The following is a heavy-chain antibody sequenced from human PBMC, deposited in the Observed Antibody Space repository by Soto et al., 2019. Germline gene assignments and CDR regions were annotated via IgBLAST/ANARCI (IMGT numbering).Heavy chain of an antibody. V-gene: IGHV1-46*03. D-gene: IGHD2-15*01. CDR1: GYTFTSYY. Sequence: ASVKVSCKASGYTFTSYYMHWVRQAPGQGLEWMGIINPSGGSTSYAQKFQGRVTMTRDTSTSTVYMELSSLRSEDTAVYYCAREGVNCSGGSCYSLDYWGQGTLVTVSS. CDR2: INPSGGST. J-gene: IGHJ4*02. CDR3: AREGVNCSGGSCYSLDY.